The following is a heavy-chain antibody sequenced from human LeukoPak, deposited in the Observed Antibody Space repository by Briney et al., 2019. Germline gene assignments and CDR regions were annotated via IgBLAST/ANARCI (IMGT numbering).Heavy chain of an antibody. J-gene: IGHJ6*02. CDR2: IYPGDSDT. CDR3: ARATVTTGYYGMDV. CDR1: GSRFTSYW. Sequence: LGESLQISCQGSGSRFTSYWIGWVRQLPGKGLEWMGIIYPGDSDTRYSPSFQGQVTISADKSISTAYLQWSSLKASDTAMYYCARATVTTGYYGMDVWGQGTTVTVSS. V-gene: IGHV5-51*01. D-gene: IGHD4-11*01.